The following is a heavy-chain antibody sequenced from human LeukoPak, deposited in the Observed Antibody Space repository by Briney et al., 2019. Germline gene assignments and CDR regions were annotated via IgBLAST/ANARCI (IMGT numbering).Heavy chain of an antibody. CDR3: ARLRGYYYHGLDV. CDR1: GFTFSSYW. Sequence: GGSLRLSCAAPGFTFSSYWMHCVRQAPGKGLVWVSRINSDGSSTSYADSVKGRFTISRDNAMNTLYLQMNSQRAEDTAVYYCARLRGYYYHGLDVWGQGTTVTVSS. J-gene: IGHJ6*02. CDR2: INSDGSST. V-gene: IGHV3-74*01. D-gene: IGHD3-10*01.